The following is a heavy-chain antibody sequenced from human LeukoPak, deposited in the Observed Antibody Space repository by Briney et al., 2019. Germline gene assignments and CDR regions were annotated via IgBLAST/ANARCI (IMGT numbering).Heavy chain of an antibody. V-gene: IGHV1-69*01. CDR2: IIPIFGTA. CDR1: GGTFSSYA. J-gene: IGHJ5*02. Sequence: SVKVSCKASGGTFSSYAISWVRQAPGQGLEWIGGIIPIFGTANYAQKFQGRVTITADESTSTAYMELSSLRSKDTAVYYCARDPYGDYREGWFDPWGQGTLVTVSS. D-gene: IGHD4-17*01. CDR3: ARDPYGDYREGWFDP.